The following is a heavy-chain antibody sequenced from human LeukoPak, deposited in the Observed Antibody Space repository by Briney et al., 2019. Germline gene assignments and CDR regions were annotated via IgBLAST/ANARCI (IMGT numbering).Heavy chain of an antibody. J-gene: IGHJ5*02. Sequence: GGSLRLSCAASGFTFSSYAMHWVRQAPGKGLSWVAVISYDGSNKYYADSVKGRFTISRDNSKNTLYLQMNSLRAVDTAVYYCARDASHSSGWYYSPGVNWFDPWGQGTLVTVSS. CDR2: ISYDGSNK. CDR1: GFTFSSYA. V-gene: IGHV3-30-3*01. CDR3: ARDASHSSGWYYSPGVNWFDP. D-gene: IGHD6-19*01.